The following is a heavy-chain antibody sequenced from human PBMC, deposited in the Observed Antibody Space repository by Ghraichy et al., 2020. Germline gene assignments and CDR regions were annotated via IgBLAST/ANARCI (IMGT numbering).Heavy chain of an antibody. CDR3: AKGFASSWLAGFDV. CDR2: ISGSGFST. Sequence: GGSLRLSCAASGLTFSNYAMSWVRQAPGKGLEWVAAISGSGFSTYYADSVKGRFTFSSDNSKNTLYLQMNSLRAEDTAVYYCAKGFASSWLAGFDVWGQGAMITVSS. D-gene: IGHD6-13*01. V-gene: IGHV3-23*01. CDR1: GLTFSNYA. J-gene: IGHJ3*01.